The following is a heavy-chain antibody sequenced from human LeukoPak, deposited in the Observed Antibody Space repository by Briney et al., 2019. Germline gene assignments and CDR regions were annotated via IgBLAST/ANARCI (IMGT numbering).Heavy chain of an antibody. CDR1: GITFSSYW. J-gene: IGHJ4*02. Sequence: GGSLRLSCAASGITFSSYWMYWVRQAPGKGLVWVSRISADGSSTSHADSVKGRFTISRDNAKNTLYPQMNSLRAEDTAVYYCASYNWNFLNDYWGQGTLVTVSS. V-gene: IGHV3-74*01. CDR2: ISADGSST. D-gene: IGHD1-7*01. CDR3: ASYNWNFLNDY.